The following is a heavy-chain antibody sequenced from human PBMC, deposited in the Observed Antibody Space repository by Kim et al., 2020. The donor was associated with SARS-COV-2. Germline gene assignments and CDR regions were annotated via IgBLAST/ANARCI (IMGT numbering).Heavy chain of an antibody. D-gene: IGHD3-10*01. Sequence: GGSLRLSCAASGFIFSNHWMNWVRQAPGKGLEWVANIMPDGTEKYYVGSVKGRFTISRDNAANSVFLQMNSLSAEDTGIYYCAKSRRYMVQADTWGQGTLITVSS. CDR2: IMPDGTEK. CDR3: AKSRRYMVQADT. J-gene: IGHJ5*02. V-gene: IGHV3-7*01. CDR1: GFIFSNHW.